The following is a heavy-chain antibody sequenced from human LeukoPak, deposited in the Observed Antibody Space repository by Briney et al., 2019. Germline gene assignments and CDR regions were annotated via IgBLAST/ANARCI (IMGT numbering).Heavy chain of an antibody. J-gene: IGHJ1*01. V-gene: IGHV1-18*01. CDR1: GYTFTSYG. D-gene: IGHD6-13*01. CDR3: ARAGITVAGTRYFQH. Sequence: GASVKVSCKASGYTFTSYGISWVRQAPGQGLEWMGWISAYNGDTNYAQKLQGRVTMTTDTSMSTAYMELRSLRSDDTAVYYCARAGITVAGTRYFQHWGQGTLVTVSS. CDR2: ISAYNGDT.